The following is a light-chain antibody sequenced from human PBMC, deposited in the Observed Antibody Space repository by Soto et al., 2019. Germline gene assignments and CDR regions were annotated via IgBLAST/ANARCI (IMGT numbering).Light chain of an antibody. CDR3: SSFTSTSAVYV. J-gene: IGLJ1*01. CDR1: SXDIGAYNY. CDR2: EVN. V-gene: IGLV2-14*01. Sequence: QSVLTQPASVSGPPGQSITVSCTGTSXDIGAYNYVSWYQQHPGKAPKLMIYEVNNRPSGISNRFSGSKSGNTASLTISGLQAEDEADYFCSSFTSTSAVYVFGAGTKVTVL.